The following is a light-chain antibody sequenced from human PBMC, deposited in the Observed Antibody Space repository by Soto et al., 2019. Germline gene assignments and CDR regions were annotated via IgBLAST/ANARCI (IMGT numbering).Light chain of an antibody. J-gene: IGKJ1*01. CDR3: QQYYNWPQT. Sequence: EILMTQSPGTLSVYPGEGATLSCRASQSVSDKVAWYQQKPGQAPRLLIYGAFNRATAIPARFSGSGSGTEFTLTISSLQSEDFAVYYCQQYYNWPQTFGRGTKVDIK. CDR1: QSVSDK. V-gene: IGKV3-15*01. CDR2: GAF.